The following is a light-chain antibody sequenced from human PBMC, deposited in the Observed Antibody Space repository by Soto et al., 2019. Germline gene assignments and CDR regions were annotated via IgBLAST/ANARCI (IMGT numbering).Light chain of an antibody. V-gene: IGKV1-39*01. Sequence: DIQMTQSPSSLSASVGDRVTITCRAGQSTSSYLNWYQQKPGKAPNLLIYSASTLRSGVPSRFSGSESGTLFTLTITNLQPEDFATYYCQQASSFPLTFGGGTKVDIK. CDR3: QQASSFPLT. J-gene: IGKJ4*01. CDR1: QSTSSY. CDR2: SAS.